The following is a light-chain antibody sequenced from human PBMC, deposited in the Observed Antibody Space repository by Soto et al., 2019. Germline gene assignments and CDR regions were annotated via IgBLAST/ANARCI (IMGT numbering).Light chain of an antibody. Sequence: EIGMTEYPATLCVSPGERATLSCRASQNILSNLAWYQQKPGQAPRLLIYGASTRATGIPARFSGSGSGTEFTLTISILQSEDFEIYYCQQYNIWPITFGQGTRLEIK. J-gene: IGKJ5*01. CDR1: QNILSN. V-gene: IGKV3-15*01. CDR2: GAS. CDR3: QQYNIWPIT.